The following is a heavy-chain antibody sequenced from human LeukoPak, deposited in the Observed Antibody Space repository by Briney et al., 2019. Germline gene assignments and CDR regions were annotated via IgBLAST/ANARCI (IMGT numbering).Heavy chain of an antibody. CDR1: GGSNSSGDYY. Sequence: SQTLSLTCTVSGGSNSSGDYYWRWIRQPPGKGLEWIGYIYYSGSTYYNPSLKSRVTISVDTSKNQFSLKLSSVTAADTAVYYCARSTYDFWSASIFDYWGQGTLVTVSS. V-gene: IGHV4-30-4*08. CDR3: ARSTYDFWSASIFDY. CDR2: IYYSGST. J-gene: IGHJ4*02. D-gene: IGHD3-3*01.